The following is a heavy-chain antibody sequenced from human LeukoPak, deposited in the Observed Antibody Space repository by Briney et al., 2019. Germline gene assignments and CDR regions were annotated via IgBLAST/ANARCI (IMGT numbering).Heavy chain of an antibody. V-gene: IGHV3-15*01. D-gene: IGHD3-22*01. CDR1: GFTFSNAW. Sequence: KSGGSLRLSCAASGFTFSNAWMSWVRQAPGKGLEWVGRIKSKTDGGTTDYAAPVKGRFTISRDDSKNTLYLQMNSLKTEDTAVYYCTTDGTYYYDSSGYYYGYWGQGTLVTVSS. CDR3: TTDGTYYYDSSGYYYGY. J-gene: IGHJ4*02. CDR2: IKSKTDGGTT.